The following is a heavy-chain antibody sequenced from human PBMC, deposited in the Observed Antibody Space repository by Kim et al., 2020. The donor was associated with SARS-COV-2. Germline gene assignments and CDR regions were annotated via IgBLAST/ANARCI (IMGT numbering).Heavy chain of an antibody. D-gene: IGHD3-3*01. CDR1: EFTFITVW. CDR2: IKNKANGGTT. Sequence: GGSLRLSCAASEFTFITVWMNWVRQTPGKGLEWVGLIKNKANGGTTDYAAPVKGRFSISWDDSKSTLYLQMNSLKLEDTAVYYCVTELSGAFHIWGQGRWSPSLQ. CDR3: VTELSGAFHI. V-gene: IGHV3-15*01. J-gene: IGHJ3*02.